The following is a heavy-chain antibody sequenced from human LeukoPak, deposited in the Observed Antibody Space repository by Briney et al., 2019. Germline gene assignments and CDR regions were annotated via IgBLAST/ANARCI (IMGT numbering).Heavy chain of an antibody. CDR3: ARTGYCSSTSCFIHSSLNWFDP. J-gene: IGHJ5*02. CDR1: GFTFSSYS. V-gene: IGHV3-21*01. CDR2: ISSSSSYI. Sequence: GGSLRLSCAASGFTFSSYSMNWVRQAPGKGLEWVSSISSSSSYIYYADSVKGRFTISRDNAKNSLYLQTNSLRAEDTAVYYCARTGYCSSTSCFIHSSLNWFDPWGQGTLVTVSS. D-gene: IGHD2-2*01.